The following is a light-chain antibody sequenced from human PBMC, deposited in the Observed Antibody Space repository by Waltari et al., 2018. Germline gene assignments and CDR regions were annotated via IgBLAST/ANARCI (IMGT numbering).Light chain of an antibody. CDR2: DAS. CDR3: QQYNSDSQN. J-gene: IGKJ1*01. Sequence: EIVLTQSPATLSLSPGERATLSCRASQSITNYLACYQQKRGQAPRLLISDASNRATGIPARFSGSGSGTDFTLTISGLEPEDFAVYYCQQYNSDSQNFGQGTKVEIK. CDR1: QSITNY. V-gene: IGKV3-11*01.